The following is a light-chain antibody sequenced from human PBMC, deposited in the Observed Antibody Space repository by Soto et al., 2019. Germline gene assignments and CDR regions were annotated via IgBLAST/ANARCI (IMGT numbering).Light chain of an antibody. J-gene: IGKJ1*01. CDR3: YEHSNWPWA. CDR2: GAS. CDR1: QSVSSN. Sequence: EIVMTQSPATLSVSPGERATLSCRASQSVSSNVAWYQHKPRQAPRLLIYGASTRATGIPARFSGSRSGTEFTLTISSLQSEDFAVYYCYEHSNWPWAFGQGTKVEI. V-gene: IGKV3-15*01.